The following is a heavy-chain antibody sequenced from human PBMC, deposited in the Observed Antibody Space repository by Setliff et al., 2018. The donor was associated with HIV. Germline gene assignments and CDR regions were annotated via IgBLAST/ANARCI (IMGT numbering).Heavy chain of an antibody. V-gene: IGHV4-61*09. CDR1: GGSIRRGSYY. Sequence: PSETLSLTCSVSGGSIRRGSYYWTWTRPPAGKGPEWNGHIYTNGDTNYNPSLKSRVTISVDTSKNQFSLRLTSVTAADTAVYYCSRDPPGLQNDAFDVWGQGTMVTVSS. CDR2: IYTNGDT. J-gene: IGHJ3*01. D-gene: IGHD2-15*01. CDR3: SRDPPGLQNDAFDV.